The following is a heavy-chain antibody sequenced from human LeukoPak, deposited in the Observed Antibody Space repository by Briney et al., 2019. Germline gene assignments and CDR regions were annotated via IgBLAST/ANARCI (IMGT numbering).Heavy chain of an antibody. CDR3: AREPDIVVVPAASQAFDI. D-gene: IGHD2-2*01. Sequence: SETLSLTCTVSGGSISSGGYYWSWIRQHPGKSLEWIGYIYYSGSTYYNPSLKSRVTISVDTSKNQFSLKLSSVTAADTAVYYCAREPDIVVVPAASQAFDIWGQGTMVTVSS. J-gene: IGHJ3*02. CDR1: GGSISSGGYY. V-gene: IGHV4-31*03. CDR2: IYYSGST.